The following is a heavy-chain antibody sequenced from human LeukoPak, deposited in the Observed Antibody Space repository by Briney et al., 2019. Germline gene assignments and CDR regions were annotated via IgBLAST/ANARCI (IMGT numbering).Heavy chain of an antibody. Sequence: PGGSLRLSCAVSGLTFSGYAMSWVRQAPGKGLEWVSLMSANADTTYYTDSVRGRFTISRDNSQKTVYLQMNSLRADDTAVYYCAKSAYYYDSGYYVDYWGQGTLVTVSS. J-gene: IGHJ4*02. D-gene: IGHD3-22*01. V-gene: IGHV3-23*01. CDR3: AKSAYYYDSGYYVDY. CDR1: GLTFSGYA. CDR2: MSANADTT.